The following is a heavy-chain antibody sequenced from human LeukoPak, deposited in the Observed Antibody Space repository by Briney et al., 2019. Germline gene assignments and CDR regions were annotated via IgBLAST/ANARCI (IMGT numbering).Heavy chain of an antibody. Sequence: SQTLSLTCAISGDSVSSNSAAWNWIRQSPSRGLEWLGRTYYRSNWYTDYALSMKSRITINPDSSKNQFSLQLNSVTPEDTAVNYCAREGKDAFDIWGQGTMVIVSS. CDR1: GDSVSSNSAA. CDR3: AREGKDAFDI. CDR2: TYYRSNWYT. J-gene: IGHJ3*02. D-gene: IGHD3-10*01. V-gene: IGHV6-1*01.